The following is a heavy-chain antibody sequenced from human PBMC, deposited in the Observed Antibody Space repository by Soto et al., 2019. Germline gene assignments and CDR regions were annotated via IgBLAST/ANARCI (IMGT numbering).Heavy chain of an antibody. V-gene: IGHV4-31*03. CDR2: IYYSGST. CDR1: GGSISSGGYY. J-gene: IGHJ5*02. CDR3: ASPRLGYCSGGSCPISWFDP. Sequence: SETLSLTCTVSGGSISSGGYYWSWIRQHPGKGLEWIGYIYYSGSTYYNPSLKSRVTISVDTSKNQFSLKLSSVTAADTAVYYCASPRLGYCSGGSCPISWFDPWGQGTLVTVSS. D-gene: IGHD2-15*01.